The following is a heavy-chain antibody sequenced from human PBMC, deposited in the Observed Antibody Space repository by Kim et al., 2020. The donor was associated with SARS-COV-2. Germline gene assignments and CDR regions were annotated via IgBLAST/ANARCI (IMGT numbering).Heavy chain of an antibody. CDR2: IIPILGIA. J-gene: IGHJ6*02. CDR3: ARAGTHYYYYGMDV. D-gene: IGHD3-10*01. V-gene: IGHV1-69*04. CDR1: GGTFSSYA. Sequence: SVKVSCKASGGTFSSYAISWVRQAPGQGLEWMGRIIPILGIANYAQKFQGRVTITADKSTSTAYMELSSLRSEDTAVYYCARAGTHYYYYGMDVWGQGTTVTVSS.